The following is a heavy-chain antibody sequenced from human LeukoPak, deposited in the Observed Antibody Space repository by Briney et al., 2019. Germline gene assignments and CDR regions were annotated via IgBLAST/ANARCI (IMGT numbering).Heavy chain of an antibody. CDR3: ARGYYGSGSISFDP. V-gene: IGHV1-8*01. Sequence: GASVKISCKASGYTFTSHDINWVRQATGQGLEWMGWMNPNSGNTGYAQKFQGRVTMTRNTSISTAYMELSSLRSEDTAVYYCARGYYGSGSISFDPWGQGTLVTVSS. CDR1: GYTFTSHD. J-gene: IGHJ5*02. CDR2: MNPNSGNT. D-gene: IGHD3-10*01.